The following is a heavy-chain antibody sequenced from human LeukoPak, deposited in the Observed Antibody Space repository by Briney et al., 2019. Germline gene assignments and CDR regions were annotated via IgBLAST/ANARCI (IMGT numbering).Heavy chain of an antibody. CDR2: IYYSGST. V-gene: IGHV4-59*01. CDR1: GGSISSYY. J-gene: IGHJ3*02. D-gene: IGHD6-6*01. CDR3: AGESSSNAFDI. Sequence: SETLSRTCTVSGGSISSYYWSWIRQPPGKGLEWIGYIYYSGSTNYNPSLKSRVTISVDTSKNQFSLKLSSVTAADTAVYYCAGESSSNAFDIWGQGTMVTVSS.